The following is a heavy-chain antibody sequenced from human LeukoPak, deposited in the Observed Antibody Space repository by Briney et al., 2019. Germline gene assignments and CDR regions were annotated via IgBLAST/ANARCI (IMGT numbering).Heavy chain of an antibody. D-gene: IGHD3-3*01. CDR3: ARAASDFWSGYYSYYMDV. CDR1: GGSFSSGSYY. CDR2: IYYSGST. J-gene: IGHJ6*03. Sequence: SETLSLTCTVSGGSFSSGSYYWSWVRQPPGLGLEWIVYIYYSGSTNYNPSLKSRVTISVNTSKNQFSLKLSSVTAADTAVYYCARAASDFWSGYYSYYMDVWGKGTTVTVSS. V-gene: IGHV4-61*01.